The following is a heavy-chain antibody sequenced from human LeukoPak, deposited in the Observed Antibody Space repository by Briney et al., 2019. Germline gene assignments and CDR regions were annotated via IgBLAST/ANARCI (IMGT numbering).Heavy chain of an antibody. CDR1: GFIFRNYW. CDR2: INQDGSET. Sequence: GGSLRLSCAASGFIFRNYWMTWVRQAPGKGLEWVAQINQDGSETYYVDSVKGRFTISRDNLKSSLYLQMNSLRADDMAVYYCARGGGQQLEYWGQGALVTVSS. J-gene: IGHJ4*02. D-gene: IGHD6-13*01. V-gene: IGHV3-7*03. CDR3: ARGGGQQLEY.